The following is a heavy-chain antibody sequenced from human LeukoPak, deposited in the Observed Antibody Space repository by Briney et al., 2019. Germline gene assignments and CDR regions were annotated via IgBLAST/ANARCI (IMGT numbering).Heavy chain of an antibody. V-gene: IGHV3-23*01. CDR2: ISGSGGST. J-gene: IGHJ5*02. CDR3: AKGGYSGYDLNWFDP. D-gene: IGHD5-12*01. Sequence: GGSLRLSCAASGFTFSSYWMHWVRQAPGKGLERVSAISGSGGSTYYADSVKGRFTISRDNSKNTLYLQMNSLRAEDTAVYYCAKGGYSGYDLNWFDPWGQGTLVTVSS. CDR1: GFTFSSYW.